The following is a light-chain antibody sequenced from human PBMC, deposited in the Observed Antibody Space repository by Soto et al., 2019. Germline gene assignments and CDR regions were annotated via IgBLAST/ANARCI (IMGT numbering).Light chain of an antibody. V-gene: IGKV3-20*01. CDR2: GAS. CDR3: QQYGNSPLT. Sequence: EIVFTQSPGTLSVSPGERATLSCRASQTVRNNHLAWYQQMPGQAPRLLIYGASSRAADIPDRFSGSGSGTDFTLTINRLEPGDFAVYFCQQYGNSPLTLGGGTKVDFK. CDR1: QTVRNNH. J-gene: IGKJ4*01.